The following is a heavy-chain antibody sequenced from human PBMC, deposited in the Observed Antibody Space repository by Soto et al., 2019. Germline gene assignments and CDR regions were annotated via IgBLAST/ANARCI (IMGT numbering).Heavy chain of an antibody. CDR2: IWYDGSNK. V-gene: IGHV3-33*01. D-gene: IGHD3-3*01. CDR1: GFTLSSYG. CDR3: ARGGGGFLEWLLFDY. Sequence: GGSLRLSCAASGFTLSSYGMHWVRQAPGKGLEWVAVIWYDGSNKYYADSVKGRFTISRDNSKNTLYLQMNSLRAEDTAVYYCARGGGGFLEWLLFDYWGQGTLVTVSS. J-gene: IGHJ4*02.